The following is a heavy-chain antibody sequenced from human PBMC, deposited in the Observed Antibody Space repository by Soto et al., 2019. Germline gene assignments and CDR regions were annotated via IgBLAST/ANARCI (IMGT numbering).Heavy chain of an antibody. CDR2: IYYSGST. Sequence: QLQLQESGPGLVKPSETLSLTCTVSGGSISSSSYYWGWIRQPPGKGLEWIGSIYYSGSTYYNPSLKSRVTISVDTSKNQFSLKLSSVTAADTAVYYCARRGAFVAVAASWGQGTLVTVSS. CDR1: GGSISSSSYY. CDR3: ARRGAFVAVAAS. D-gene: IGHD6-19*01. V-gene: IGHV4-39*01. J-gene: IGHJ4*02.